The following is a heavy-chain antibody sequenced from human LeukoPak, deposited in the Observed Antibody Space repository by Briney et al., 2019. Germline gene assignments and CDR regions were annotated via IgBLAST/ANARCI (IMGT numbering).Heavy chain of an antibody. CDR2: INPNSGGT. J-gene: IGHJ5*02. CDR3: ARVVPAAIWFDP. D-gene: IGHD2-2*01. CDR1: GYTFTGYY. V-gene: IGHV1-2*02. Sequence: GASVEVSCKASGYTFTGYYMHWVRQAPGQGLEWMGWINPNSGGTNYAQKFQGRVTMTRDTSISTAYMELSRLRSDDTAVYYCARVVPAAIWFDPWGQGTLVTVSS.